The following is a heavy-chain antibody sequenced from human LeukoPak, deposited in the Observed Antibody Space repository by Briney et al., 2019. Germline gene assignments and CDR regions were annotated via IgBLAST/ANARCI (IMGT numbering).Heavy chain of an antibody. J-gene: IGHJ4*02. Sequence: GGSLRLSCTASGFTFGDYAMSWVRQAPGKGLEWVGFIRSKAYGGTTEYAASVKGRFTISRDDSKSIAYLQMNSLKTEDTAVYYCTRGIAVAGESYWGRGTLVTVSS. D-gene: IGHD6-19*01. V-gene: IGHV3-49*04. CDR3: TRGIAVAGESY. CDR2: IRSKAYGGTT. CDR1: GFTFGDYA.